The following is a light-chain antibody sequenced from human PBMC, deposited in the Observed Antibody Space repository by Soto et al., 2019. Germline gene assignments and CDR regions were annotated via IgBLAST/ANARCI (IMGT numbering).Light chain of an antibody. CDR2: AAS. CDR1: QGISNL. CDR3: VQHKTYPYT. Sequence: DIQMTQSPSSLSASVGDRVTITCRASQGISNLLGWFQHKPGKAPKRLIYAASSLQGGVPSRFSGSGSGTEFTLTITGLQPEDFADYYCVQHKTYPYTFGQGTKLEIK. V-gene: IGKV1-17*01. J-gene: IGKJ2*01.